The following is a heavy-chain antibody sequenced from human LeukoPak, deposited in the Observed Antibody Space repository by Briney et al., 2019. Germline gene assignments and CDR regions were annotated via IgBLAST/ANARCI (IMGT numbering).Heavy chain of an antibody. D-gene: IGHD5-12*01. CDR3: AGKSGYSGYGSDY. V-gene: IGHV3-66*01. Sequence: PGGSLTLSCAASGFTVSSNYMSWVRQAPGKGLEWVSVIYSGGSTYYADSVKGRFTISRDNSKNTLYLQMNSLRAEDTAVYYCAGKSGYSGYGSDYWGQGTLVTVSS. CDR1: GFTVSSNY. J-gene: IGHJ4*02. CDR2: IYSGGST.